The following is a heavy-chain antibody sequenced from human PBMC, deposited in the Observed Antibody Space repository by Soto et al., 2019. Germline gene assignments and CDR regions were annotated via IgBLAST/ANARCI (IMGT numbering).Heavy chain of an antibody. CDR2: IYHSGST. V-gene: IGHV4-30-2*01. CDR1: GGSISSGGYS. CDR3: ATTLSGYDSFDY. D-gene: IGHD5-12*01. Sequence: QLQLQESGSGLVKPSQTLSLTCAVSGGSISSGGYSWSWIRQPPGKGLEWIGYIYHSGSTYYNPSLKSRVTISVDRSKNQFSVKLSSVTAADTAVYYCATTLSGYDSFDYWGLGTLVTVSS. J-gene: IGHJ4*02.